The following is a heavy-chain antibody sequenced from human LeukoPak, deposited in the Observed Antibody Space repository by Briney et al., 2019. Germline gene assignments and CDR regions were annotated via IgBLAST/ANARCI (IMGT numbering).Heavy chain of an antibody. D-gene: IGHD1-26*01. CDR1: GDSISRSLYY. J-gene: IGHJ4*02. Sequence: PSETLSLTCTVSGDSISRSLYYWGWIRQPPGKGLEWIGTIYYSGNTYYNPSLKSRVTISIDTSKNQFSLNLNSVTAADTALYSCARHYLGGNYPDYFNHWGQGTLVTVSS. V-gene: IGHV4-39*01. CDR3: ARHYLGGNYPDYFNH. CDR2: IYYSGNT.